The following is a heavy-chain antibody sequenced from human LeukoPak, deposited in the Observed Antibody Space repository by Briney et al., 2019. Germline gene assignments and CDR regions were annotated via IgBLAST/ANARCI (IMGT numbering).Heavy chain of an antibody. CDR3: ARDPHREPVDY. Sequence: SAKVSCKASGYTFTSYGISWVPQAPGQGLEWMGWISAYNGNTNYAQKPQGRVTMTTNTSTSTAYMELRSLRSDDTAVYYCARDPHREPVDYWGQGTLVTVSS. D-gene: IGHD1-26*01. CDR2: ISAYNGNT. J-gene: IGHJ4*02. V-gene: IGHV1-18*01. CDR1: GYTFTSYG.